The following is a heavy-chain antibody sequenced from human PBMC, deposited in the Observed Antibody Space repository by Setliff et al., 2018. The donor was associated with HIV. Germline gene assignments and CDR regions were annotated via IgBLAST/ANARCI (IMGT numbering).Heavy chain of an antibody. Sequence: ASVKVSCNFSGNTLCELSRHWVRQAPGKGLEWMGGFDPEDDETNYAQKFQGRVTMTEDTSTNTAYMELSSLTSEDTAVYYCATGLDCNNVVCYRHNAFDTWGQGTMVTVSS. CDR2: FDPEDDET. CDR1: GNTLCELS. CDR3: ATGLDCNNVVCYRHNAFDT. D-gene: IGHD2-8*01. V-gene: IGHV1-24*01. J-gene: IGHJ3*02.